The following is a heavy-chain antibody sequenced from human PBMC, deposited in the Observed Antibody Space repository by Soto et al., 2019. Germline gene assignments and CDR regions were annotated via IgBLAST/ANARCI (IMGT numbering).Heavy chain of an antibody. CDR1: GFTFSPYW. J-gene: IGHJ6*02. CDR2: INSDGSST. CDR3: ARGRHYGMDV. V-gene: IGHV3-74*03. Sequence: GGSLRLSCAASGFTFSPYWMHWVRQAPGKGPVWVSHINSDGSSTTYADSVKGRFTISRDSAKNTLYLQMNSLRAEDTAVYYCARGRHYGMDVWGQGTTVTVSS.